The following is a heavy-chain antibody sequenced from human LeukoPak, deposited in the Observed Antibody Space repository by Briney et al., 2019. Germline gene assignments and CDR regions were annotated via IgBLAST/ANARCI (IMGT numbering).Heavy chain of an antibody. CDR1: GYTFTNYG. V-gene: IGHV1-18*01. J-gene: IGHJ4*02. CDR3: ARSIAAAGIDY. D-gene: IGHD6-13*01. Sequence: ASVKVSCKASGYTFTNYGFNWVRQAPGQGLEWMGWVSAYNYNTNYAQKFQGRVTITADKSTSTAYMELSSLRSEDTAVYYCARSIAAAGIDYWGQGTLVTVSS. CDR2: VSAYNYNT.